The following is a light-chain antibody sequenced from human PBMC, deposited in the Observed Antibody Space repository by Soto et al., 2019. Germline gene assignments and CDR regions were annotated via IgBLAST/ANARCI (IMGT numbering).Light chain of an antibody. CDR1: QGIASS. J-gene: IGKJ4*01. V-gene: IGKV1-9*01. CDR3: QQFNSDPLT. Sequence: DIHLTQSPSFLSASVGDRVTITCRASQGIASSLAWYQQKAGKAPKLLIYAASTLESGVPSRFSGSGPGTEFTLTISSLQPEDFGIYYCQQFNSDPLTFGGGTKVEIK. CDR2: AAS.